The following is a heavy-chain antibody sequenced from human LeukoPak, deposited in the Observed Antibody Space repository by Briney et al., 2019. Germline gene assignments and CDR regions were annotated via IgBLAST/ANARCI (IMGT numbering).Heavy chain of an antibody. Sequence: SETLSLTCTVSGGSISSYYWSWIRQPPGKGLEWIGYIYYSGSTNYNPSLKSRVTISVDTSKNQFSLKLSSVTAADTAVYYCARGKVTDDYGDYALQFSDAFDIWGQGTMVTVSS. CDR1: GGSISSYY. CDR2: IYYSGST. D-gene: IGHD4-17*01. CDR3: ARGKVTDDYGDYALQFSDAFDI. J-gene: IGHJ3*02. V-gene: IGHV4-59*01.